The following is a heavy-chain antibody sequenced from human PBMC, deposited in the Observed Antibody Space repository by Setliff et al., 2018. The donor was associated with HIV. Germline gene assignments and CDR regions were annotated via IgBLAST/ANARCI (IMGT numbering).Heavy chain of an antibody. CDR2: IFYTGTT. D-gene: IGHD3-16*01. J-gene: IGHJ4*02. CDR3: ARGGTVSADFDS. CDR1: SGSISTYY. V-gene: IGHV4-59*12. Sequence: SETMSLTCTVSSGSISTYYWTWVRQPPGKGLAWIGSIFYTGTTFYNPSLKSRLAISVDTSKNPFSLRLNSVTAADTAVYFCARGGTVSADFDSWGQGTLVTVSS.